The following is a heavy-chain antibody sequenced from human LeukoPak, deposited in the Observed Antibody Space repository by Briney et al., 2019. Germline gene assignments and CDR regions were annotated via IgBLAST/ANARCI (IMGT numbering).Heavy chain of an antibody. J-gene: IGHJ6*02. CDR1: GGSISSGDYY. Sequence: PSQTLSLTCTVSGGSISSGDYYWSWIRQPPGKGLEWIGYIYYSGSTYYNPSLKSRVTISVDTSKNQFSLKLSSVTAADTAVYYCARNSVRGVYGMDVWGQGTLVTVSS. V-gene: IGHV4-30-4*01. CDR3: ARNSVRGVYGMDV. CDR2: IYYSGST. D-gene: IGHD3-10*02.